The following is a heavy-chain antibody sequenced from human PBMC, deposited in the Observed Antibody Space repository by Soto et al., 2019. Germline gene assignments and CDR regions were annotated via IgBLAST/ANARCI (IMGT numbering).Heavy chain of an antibody. Sequence: EVQLVESGGGLVQPGGSLRLSCAASGFTFSSYSMNWVRQAPGKGLEWVSYISSSSSTIYYADSVKGRFTISRDNAKNSLYMQMNGLRAEDTAVYYCARDRMWLLQNNWFDPWGQGTLVTVSS. CDR3: ARDRMWLLQNNWFDP. J-gene: IGHJ5*02. D-gene: IGHD3-22*01. V-gene: IGHV3-48*01. CDR1: GFTFSSYS. CDR2: ISSSSSTI.